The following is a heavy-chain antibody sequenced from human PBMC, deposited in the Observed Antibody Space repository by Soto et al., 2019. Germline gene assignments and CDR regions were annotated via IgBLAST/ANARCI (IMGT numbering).Heavy chain of an antibody. Sequence: SETLSLTCAVYGGYFSGYYWSWIRQPPGKGLEWIGEINHSGSTNYNPSLKSRVTISVDTSKNQFSLKLSSVTAADTAVYYCARGLGLLDFWSGYYSNWFDPWGQGTLVTVSS. CDR3: ARGLGLLDFWSGYYSNWFDP. V-gene: IGHV4-34*01. CDR1: GGYFSGYY. D-gene: IGHD3-3*01. J-gene: IGHJ5*02. CDR2: INHSGST.